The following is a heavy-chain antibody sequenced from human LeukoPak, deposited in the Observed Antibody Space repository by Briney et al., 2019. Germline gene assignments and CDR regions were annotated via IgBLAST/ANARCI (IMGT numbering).Heavy chain of an antibody. J-gene: IGHJ5*02. Sequence: APVKVSCKGSGYTFTNYGISWVRQAPGQGVEWMGWISAYNGNTNSAQKFQGRVTMTTDTSTNTAYMELRSLRSDDTAVYYCARDFSSVHRGEVSYHWGQGTLVTVSS. CDR1: GYTFTNYG. D-gene: IGHD3-10*01. V-gene: IGHV1-18*01. CDR2: ISAYNGNT. CDR3: ARDFSSVHRGEVSYH.